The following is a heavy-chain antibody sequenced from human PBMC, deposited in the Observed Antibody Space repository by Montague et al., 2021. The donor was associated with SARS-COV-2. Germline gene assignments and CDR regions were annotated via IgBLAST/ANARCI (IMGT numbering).Heavy chain of an antibody. CDR2: IYYSGST. CDR1: GGSISSSSYY. D-gene: IGHD3-3*01. Sequence: SETLSLTCTVYGGSISSSSYYWGWIRQPPGKGLEWNGYIYYSGSTYYTPSLKSRVVIFVETSKNQFSLKLSSVTAADAAVYYCARQPTRGITIFGVVTDYGMDVWGQGTTVTVSS. CDR3: ARQPTRGITIFGVVTDYGMDV. J-gene: IGHJ6*02. V-gene: IGHV4-39*01.